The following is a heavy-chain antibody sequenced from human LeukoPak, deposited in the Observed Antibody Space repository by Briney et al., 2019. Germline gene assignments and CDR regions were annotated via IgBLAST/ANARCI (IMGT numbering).Heavy chain of an antibody. CDR2: ISSSSSYI. Sequence: PGGSLRLSCAASGFTFSSYWMSWVRQAPGKGLEWVSSISSSSSYIYYADSVKGRFTISRDNAKNSLYLQMNSLRAEDTAVYYCARDSTYCGGDCYPRGLFDYWGQGTLVTVSS. V-gene: IGHV3-21*01. D-gene: IGHD2-21*01. CDR1: GFTFSSYW. CDR3: ARDSTYCGGDCYPRGLFDY. J-gene: IGHJ4*02.